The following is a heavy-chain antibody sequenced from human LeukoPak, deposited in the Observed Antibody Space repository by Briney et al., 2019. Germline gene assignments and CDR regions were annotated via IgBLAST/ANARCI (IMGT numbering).Heavy chain of an antibody. CDR2: IYPGDSDT. J-gene: IGHJ4*02. CDR3: ARRLYSSSSSVYFDY. D-gene: IGHD6-6*01. Sequence: GESLKISCQGSGYSFTSYWIGWVRQMPWKGLEWMGIIYPGDSDTRYSPYFQGQVTISADKSISTAYLQWSSLKASDTAMYYCARRLYSSSSSVYFDYWGQGTLVTVSS. V-gene: IGHV5-51*01. CDR1: GYSFTSYW.